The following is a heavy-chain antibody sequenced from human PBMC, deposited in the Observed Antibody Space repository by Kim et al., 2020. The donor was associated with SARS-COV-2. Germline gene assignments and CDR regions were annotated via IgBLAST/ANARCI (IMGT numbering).Heavy chain of an antibody. D-gene: IGHD2-15*01. J-gene: IGHJ4*02. CDR3: ARDLWGSCFDY. CDR1: GYTFSTYG. V-gene: IGHV1-3*04. CDR2: INTDNGDT. Sequence: ASVKVSCNTSGYTFSTYGIHWVRQAPGQRLEWMGRINTDNGDTNYSQKFQGRVTITRDTSATTAYMDLSSLRYEDTAVYYCARDLWGSCFDYWGQGTLVTVSS.